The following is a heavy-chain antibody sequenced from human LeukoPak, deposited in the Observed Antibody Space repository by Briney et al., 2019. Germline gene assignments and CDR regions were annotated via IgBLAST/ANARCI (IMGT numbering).Heavy chain of an antibody. CDR3: ARRYCSSTSCYFPRAFDI. CDR2: ITHSGST. V-gene: IGHV4-34*01. D-gene: IGHD2-2*01. CDR1: GGSFSGYD. Sequence: SETLSLTCAIYGGSFSGYDWSWIRQPPGKGLEWIVEITHSGSTNYNPSLKSRVTISVDTSKNQFSLKLSSVTAADTAVYYCARRYCSSTSCYFPRAFDIWGQGTMVTVSS. J-gene: IGHJ3*02.